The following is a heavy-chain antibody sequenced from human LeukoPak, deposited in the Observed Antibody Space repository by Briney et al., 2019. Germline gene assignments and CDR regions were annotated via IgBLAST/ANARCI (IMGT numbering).Heavy chain of an antibody. CDR3: ARGSRMYYYDSGGYSLPLN. D-gene: IGHD3-22*01. V-gene: IGHV3-66*02. CDR2: IYSGGST. J-gene: IGHJ4*02. CDR1: GFTVSSNY. Sequence: GGSLRLSCAASGFTVSSNYMSWVRQAPGKGLEWVSVIYSGGSTYYADSVKGRFTISRDNSKNTLYLQMNSLRAEDTAVYYCARGSRMYYYDSGGYSLPLNWGQGTLVTVSS.